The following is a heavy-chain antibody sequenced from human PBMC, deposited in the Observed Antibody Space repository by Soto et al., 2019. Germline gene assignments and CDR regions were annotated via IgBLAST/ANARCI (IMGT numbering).Heavy chain of an antibody. CDR2: MNPNSGST. CDR1: GYTFTSYD. D-gene: IGHD1-26*01. Sequence: VASAKVSCKASGYTFTSYDINWVRQATGQGLEWMGWMNPNSGSTGYAQKFQGRVTMTRNTSISTAYMELSSLRSEDTAVYYCARGISLSSYYYYYYGMDVWGQGTTVTVSS. V-gene: IGHV1-8*01. CDR3: ARGISLSSYYYYYYGMDV. J-gene: IGHJ6*02.